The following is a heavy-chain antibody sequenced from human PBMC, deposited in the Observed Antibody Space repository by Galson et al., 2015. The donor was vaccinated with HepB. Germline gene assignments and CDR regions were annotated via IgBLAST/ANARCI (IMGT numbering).Heavy chain of an antibody. J-gene: IGHJ6*03. V-gene: IGHV1-69*13. D-gene: IGHD3-16*02. CDR2: IIPIVGTP. CDR3: ARVDYVWGSYRQKPYYYYYMDV. Sequence: SVKVSCKASGDTFRSYTINWVRQAPGQGLEWMGCIIPIVGTPNYAQKFQGRVTITADESTSIAYMELSSLRSEDTAVYYCARVDYVWGSYRQKPYYYYYMDVWGKGTTVTVSS. CDR1: GDTFRSYT.